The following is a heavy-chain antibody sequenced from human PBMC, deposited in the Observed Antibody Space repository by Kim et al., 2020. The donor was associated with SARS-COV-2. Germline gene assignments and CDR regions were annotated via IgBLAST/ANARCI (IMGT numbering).Heavy chain of an antibody. CDR1: GGSISGYY. CDR2: IDYTGST. Sequence: SETLSLTCTVSGGSISGYYWSWIRQPPGKGLEWIGYIDYTGSTNYNPSFKSRVTISLDTSKNQFSLKLSSVTAADTALYYCARGGSWVDPWGQGTLVPVS. V-gene: IGHV4-59*01. J-gene: IGHJ5*02. CDR3: ARGGSWVDP. D-gene: IGHD3-16*01.